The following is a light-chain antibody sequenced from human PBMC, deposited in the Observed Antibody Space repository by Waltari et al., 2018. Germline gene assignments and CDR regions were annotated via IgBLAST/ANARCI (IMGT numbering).Light chain of an antibody. CDR3: QQYNDWST. CDR2: DAS. CDR1: QSISDW. V-gene: IGKV1-5*01. Sequence: DIQMTQSPSTLSASVGVRVTITCRASQSISDWLAWYQQKPGKAPKLLIFDASTLESGVPSRFSGSGSGTEFTLTISSLQPDDFATYYCQQYNDWSTFGQGTKLEI. J-gene: IGKJ2*01.